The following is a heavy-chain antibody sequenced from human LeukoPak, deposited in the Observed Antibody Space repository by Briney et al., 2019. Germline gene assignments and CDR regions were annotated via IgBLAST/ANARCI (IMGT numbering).Heavy chain of an antibody. D-gene: IGHD3-22*01. CDR1: GYTFTSYD. CDR3: ARDLPDYYDSSGYYYYSLAFDI. J-gene: IGHJ3*02. V-gene: IGHV1-8*02. CDR2: MNPNSGNT. Sequence: ASVKVSCKASGYTFTSYDINWVRQATGQGLEWMGWMNPNSGNTGYAQKFQGRVTMTRNTSISTAYMELSSLRSEDTAVYYCARDLPDYYDSSGYYYYSLAFDIWGQGTMVTVSS.